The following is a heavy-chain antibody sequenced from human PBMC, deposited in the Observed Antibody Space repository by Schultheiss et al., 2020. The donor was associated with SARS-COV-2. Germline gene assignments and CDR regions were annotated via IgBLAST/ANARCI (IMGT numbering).Heavy chain of an antibody. J-gene: IGHJ4*02. Sequence: GESLKISCAASGFTFSSYWMHWVRQAPGKGLVWVAVIWYDGSNKYYADSVKGRFTISRDNSKNTLYLQMNSLRAEDTAVYYCARGTYNWNYATPIDYWGQGTLVTVSS. CDR3: ARGTYNWNYATPIDY. D-gene: IGHD1-7*01. V-gene: IGHV3-33*08. CDR1: GFTFSSYW. CDR2: IWYDGSNK.